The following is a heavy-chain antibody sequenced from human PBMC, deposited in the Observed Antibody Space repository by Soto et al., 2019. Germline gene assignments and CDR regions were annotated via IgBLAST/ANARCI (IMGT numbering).Heavy chain of an antibody. V-gene: IGHV1-8*01. D-gene: IGHD2-15*01. J-gene: IGHJ6*02. Sequence: QVQLVQSGAEVKKPGASVKVSCKASGYTFTSYDINWVRQATGQGLERMGWMNPNSGNTGYAQKFRGRVIMTRNTCISTGYRRLSSGRSAEPTAYRGSRGGARGGDDWGQGSTVAVSS. CDR3: SRGGARGGDD. CDR1: GYTFTSYD. CDR2: MNPNSGNT.